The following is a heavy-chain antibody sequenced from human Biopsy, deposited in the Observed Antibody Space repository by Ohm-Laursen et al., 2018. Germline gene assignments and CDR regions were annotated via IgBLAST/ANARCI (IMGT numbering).Heavy chain of an antibody. CDR1: GYTFTSLD. D-gene: IGHD1-26*01. CDR2: MSPNNGNT. J-gene: IGHJ4*02. CDR3: ARWETTLGGSLDG. V-gene: IGHV1-8*01. Sequence: GASVKASCKPSGYTFTSLDINSVRQATGQGLEWMGWMSPNNGNTVYAQRFQDRVTMTSDTSTSTAYMELTSLTSDDTAVYFCARWETTLGGSLDGWGQGTLVAVSS.